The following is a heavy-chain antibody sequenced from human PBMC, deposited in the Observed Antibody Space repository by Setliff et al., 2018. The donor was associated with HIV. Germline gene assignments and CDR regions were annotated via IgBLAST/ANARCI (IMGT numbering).Heavy chain of an antibody. Sequence: GGSLRLSCAASGFTLSDYEMNWVRQAPGKGLEWVSYISSSGGSLYYGASVKGRFSISRDNAKNSLYLQMNSLRAEDTAVYYCARGETYYYDSSGYYWGQGTLVTVSS. CDR3: ARGETYYYDSSGYY. CDR1: GFTLSDYE. V-gene: IGHV3-48*03. D-gene: IGHD3-22*01. CDR2: ISSSGGSL. J-gene: IGHJ4*02.